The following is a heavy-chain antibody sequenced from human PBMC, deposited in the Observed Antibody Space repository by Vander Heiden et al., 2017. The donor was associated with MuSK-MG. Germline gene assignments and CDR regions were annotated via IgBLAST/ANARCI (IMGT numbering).Heavy chain of an antibody. D-gene: IGHD5-18*01. CDR1: GFTFDDYA. CDR3: AKGRTQLWLSSFDI. CDR2: INWGGGTM. J-gene: IGHJ3*02. V-gene: IGHV3-9*01. Sequence: VQLVESGGGLVQPGRSLRLSCAASGFTFDDYAMHWVRQAPGKGLEWVSTINWGGGTMDYADSVKGRFTISRDNAKNSLYLQMNSLRAEDTALYYCAKGRTQLWLSSFDIWGQGTMVTVSS.